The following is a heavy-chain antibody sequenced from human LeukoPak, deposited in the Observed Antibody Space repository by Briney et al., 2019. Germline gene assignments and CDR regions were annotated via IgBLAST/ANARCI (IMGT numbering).Heavy chain of an antibody. CDR1: GYTFTGYY. J-gene: IGHJ1*01. CDR2: INPNSGGT. D-gene: IGHD3-22*01. CDR3: AGEDYYDSSGYYKNKEYFQH. Sequence: AAVTVSCRASGYTFTGYYIHWVRQAPGQGLEWMGWINPNSGGTNYAQKFQGRVTMNRDTSISTAYMELSRLRSDDTAVYYCAGEDYYDSSGYYKNKEYFQHWGQGTLVTVSS. V-gene: IGHV1-2*02.